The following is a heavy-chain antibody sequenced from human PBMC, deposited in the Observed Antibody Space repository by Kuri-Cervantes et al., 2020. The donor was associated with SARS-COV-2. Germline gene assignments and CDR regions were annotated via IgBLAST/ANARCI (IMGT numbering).Heavy chain of an antibody. J-gene: IGHJ5*02. CDR3: VSLFSWVTTTAA. CDR1: GFSFSDHY. V-gene: IGHV3-72*01. CDR2: IRDVSISYRT. Sequence: GGSLRLSCVASGFSFSDHYMDWVRQAPGKGLEWVGRIRDVSISYRTRYAASVNGRFTISRDDSKNSLYLHMNSLNTEDTAVYYCVSLFSWVTTTAAWGQGTLVTVSS. D-gene: IGHD4-17*01.